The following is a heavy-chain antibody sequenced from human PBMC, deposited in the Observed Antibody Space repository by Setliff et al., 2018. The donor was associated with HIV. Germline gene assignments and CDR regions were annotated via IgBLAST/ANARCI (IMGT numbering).Heavy chain of an antibody. J-gene: IGHJ5*02. Sequence: VGSLRLSCAASGFTFSSYRMNWVRQAPWKGLEWVSYISSSSRTIYYADSVTGRFTISRDNAKNSLYLHMNSLRAEDTAVYYCARIYVFWPQNWFDPWGQGTLVTVSS. V-gene: IGHV3-48*01. CDR1: GFTFSSYR. D-gene: IGHD3-3*01. CDR2: ISSSSRTI. CDR3: ARIYVFWPQNWFDP.